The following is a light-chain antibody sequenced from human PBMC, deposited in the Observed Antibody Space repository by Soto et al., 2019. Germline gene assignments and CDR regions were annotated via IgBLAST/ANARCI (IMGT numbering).Light chain of an antibody. J-gene: IGKJ4*02. CDR1: QGISSW. CDR3: QQELT. CDR2: AAS. V-gene: IGKV1D-12*01. Sequence: DIQMTQSPSSVSASVGDRVTITCRASQGISSWLAWYQQKPGKAPKLLIYAASSVQSGVPSRFIGSGSGTDFSRPISSLQPEDFAPYDCQQELTFGGGTKVEIK.